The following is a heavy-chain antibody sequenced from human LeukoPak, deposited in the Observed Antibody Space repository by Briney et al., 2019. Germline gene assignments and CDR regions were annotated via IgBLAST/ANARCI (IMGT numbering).Heavy chain of an antibody. V-gene: IGHV3-30*04. J-gene: IGHJ4*02. CDR3: ARPLPTGYSGYEAPDY. CDR1: GFTFSSYA. D-gene: IGHD5-12*01. CDR2: ISYDGSNK. Sequence: PGGSLRLSCAASGFTFSSYAMHWVRQAPGKGLEWVAVISYDGSNKYYADSVKGRFTISRDNSKNTLYLQMNSLRAEDTAVHYCARPLPTGYSGYEAPDYWGQGTLVTVSS.